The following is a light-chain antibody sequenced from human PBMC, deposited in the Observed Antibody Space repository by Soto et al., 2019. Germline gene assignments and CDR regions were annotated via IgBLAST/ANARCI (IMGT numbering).Light chain of an antibody. Sequence: EIVLTQSPATLSLSPGERATLSCRASQSVSSYLAWYQQKPGQAPRLLIYDASNRATGIPARFSGSGSGTDFTLTIIRLEPEDFAVYYCQQRSNWPRSTFGQGTKLEIK. CDR2: DAS. J-gene: IGKJ2*01. CDR3: QQRSNWPRST. CDR1: QSVSSY. V-gene: IGKV3-11*01.